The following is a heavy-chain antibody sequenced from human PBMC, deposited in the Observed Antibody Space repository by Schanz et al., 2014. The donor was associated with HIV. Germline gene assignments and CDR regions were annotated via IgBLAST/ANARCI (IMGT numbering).Heavy chain of an antibody. CDR3: ANDPELTTITGYFDS. J-gene: IGHJ4*02. CDR2: KTDNGADT. D-gene: IGHD4-4*01. V-gene: IGHV3-23*01. Sequence: EVQLLDSGGGLVQPGGSLRLSCAASGFIFNNYAMNWVRQAPGKGLEWVSGKTDNGADTYYADSVKGRFTISRDNSKNMLYLQMNRLRAEDTALYFCANDPELTTITGYFDSWGQGTLVTVSS. CDR1: GFIFNNYA.